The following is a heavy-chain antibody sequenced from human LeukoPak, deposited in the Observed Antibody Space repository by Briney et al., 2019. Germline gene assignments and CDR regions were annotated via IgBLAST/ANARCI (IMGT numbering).Heavy chain of an antibody. Sequence: GGSLRLSCGASGFTFDDYWMSWVRQAPGQGLEWVANINQDGSEKYYLDSAKGRFTISRDNSKNTLYLQMNSLRAEDTAVYYCAKTLGRDGYNGGDYYYMDVWGKGTTVTVSS. CDR1: GFTFDDYW. V-gene: IGHV3-7*03. D-gene: IGHD5-24*01. CDR3: AKTLGRDGYNGGDYYYMDV. CDR2: INQDGSEK. J-gene: IGHJ6*03.